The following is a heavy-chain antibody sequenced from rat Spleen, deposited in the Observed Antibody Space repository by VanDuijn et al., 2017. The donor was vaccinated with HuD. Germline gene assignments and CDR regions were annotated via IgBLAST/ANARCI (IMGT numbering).Heavy chain of an antibody. CDR2: IWSGGST. CDR1: GFSLSSNG. D-gene: IGHD2-3*01. Sequence: QVQLKESGPGLVQPSQTLSLTCTVSGFSLSSNGVSWVRQPPGKGLEWRGAIWSGGSTAYNSALKSRLSISRDTSKSQVFLKMNSRQTEDTATYYCARDGYTLFDYWGQGVMVTVSS. J-gene: IGHJ2*01. CDR3: ARDGYTLFDY. V-gene: IGHV2-4*01.